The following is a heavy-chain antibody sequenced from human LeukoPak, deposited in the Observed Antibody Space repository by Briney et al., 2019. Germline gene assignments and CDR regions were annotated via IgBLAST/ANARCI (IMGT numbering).Heavy chain of an antibody. V-gene: IGHV3-7*01. J-gene: IGHJ4*02. CDR2: IRQDGSEE. D-gene: IGHD3-16*01. CDR1: GFRVSDYW. Sequence: GGSLRLSCVGSGFRVSDYWMSWVRQAPGKGLEWVAMIRQDGSEEWYVDSVKGRFTISKDNAKNSLFLQMNSLRVEDTAVYYCARANYGPDYWGQGTLVTVSS. CDR3: ARANYGPDY.